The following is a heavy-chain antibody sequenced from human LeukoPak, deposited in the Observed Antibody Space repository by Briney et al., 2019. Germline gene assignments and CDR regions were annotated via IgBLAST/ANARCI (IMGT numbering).Heavy chain of an antibody. J-gene: IGHJ4*02. CDR3: ARDIYGGHDY. CDR2: INQDGSEK. Sequence: PGGSLRLSCAASEFTFSNYWMSWVRQAPGKGLEWVANINQDGSEKSYVDSVEGRFTISRDNAKKSLYLHVNSLRAEDTAVYYCARDIYGGHDYWGQGTLLTVSS. V-gene: IGHV3-7*04. D-gene: IGHD2-21*01. CDR1: EFTFSNYW.